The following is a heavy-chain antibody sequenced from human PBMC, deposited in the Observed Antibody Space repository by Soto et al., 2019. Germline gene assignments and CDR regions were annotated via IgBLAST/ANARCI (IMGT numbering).Heavy chain of an antibody. CDR1: GGTFSGYY. D-gene: IGHD1-26*01. V-gene: IGHV4-34*01. Sequence: QVQLQQWGAGLLKPSETLSLTCAVYGGTFSGYYWNWFRQPPGKGLEWIGDINHSGSTNYNQSLKRRVTISVDTSKNQFSLKMTSVNAADADVYYYERREGGFQHWGQGTLVTVSS. CDR2: INHSGST. CDR3: ERREGGFQH. J-gene: IGHJ1*01.